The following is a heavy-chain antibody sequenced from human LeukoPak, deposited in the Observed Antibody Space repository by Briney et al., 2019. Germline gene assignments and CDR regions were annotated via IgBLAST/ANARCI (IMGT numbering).Heavy chain of an antibody. J-gene: IGHJ4*02. CDR2: INHSGST. Sequence: PSETLSLTCAVYGGSFSGYYWSWIRQPPGKGLEWIGEINHSGSTNYNPSLKSRVTISVDTSKNQFSLKLSSVTAADTAVYYCARMKYGAYTFDYWGQGTLVTVSS. D-gene: IGHD3-16*01. CDR3: ARMKYGAYTFDY. V-gene: IGHV4-34*01. CDR1: GGSFSGYY.